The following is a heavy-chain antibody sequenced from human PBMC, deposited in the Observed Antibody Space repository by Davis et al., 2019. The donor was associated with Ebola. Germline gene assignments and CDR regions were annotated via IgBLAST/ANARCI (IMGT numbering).Heavy chain of an antibody. Sequence: MPSETLSLTCTVSGDSVSSGSYYWSWIRQPPGKGLEWIGYIYYSGSTYYNPSLKSRVTISVDTSKNQFSLKLSSVTAADTAVYYCARQPTDYGDYLSYDYWGQGTLVTVSS. CDR1: GDSVSSGSYY. CDR3: ARQPTDYGDYLSYDY. D-gene: IGHD4-17*01. CDR2: IYYSGST. V-gene: IGHV4-61*01. J-gene: IGHJ4*02.